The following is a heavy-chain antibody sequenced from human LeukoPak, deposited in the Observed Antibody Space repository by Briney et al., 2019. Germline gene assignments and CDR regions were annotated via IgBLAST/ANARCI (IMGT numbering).Heavy chain of an antibody. CDR3: ARDRTAVTGFDY. CDR2: IYSSGST. Sequence: SETLSLTCSVSGTSISSYYWSWIRQPPGKGLEWIGSIYSSGSTNYNPSLKSRVTISVDTSKNQFSLKLSSVIAADTAVYYCARDRTAVTGFDYWGQGTLVTVSS. CDR1: GTSISSYY. J-gene: IGHJ4*02. D-gene: IGHD4-17*01. V-gene: IGHV4-59*01.